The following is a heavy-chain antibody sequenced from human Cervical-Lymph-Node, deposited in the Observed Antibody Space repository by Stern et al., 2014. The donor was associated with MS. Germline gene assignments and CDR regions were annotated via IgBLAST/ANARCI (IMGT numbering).Heavy chain of an antibody. Sequence: QVQLQESGPGLVKPSQTLSLTCTVSGGSISSGGHYWSWIRQHPGKCLEWIGYIYYSGGTFYNPSLKSRVSISLDTSKNQFSLKLSSVTAADTAVYYCASRWSGTYYGQNWFDPWGQGTLVTVSS. CDR3: ASRWSGTYYGQNWFDP. J-gene: IGHJ5*02. CDR1: GGSISSGGHY. CDR2: IYYSGGT. D-gene: IGHD1-26*01. V-gene: IGHV4-31*03.